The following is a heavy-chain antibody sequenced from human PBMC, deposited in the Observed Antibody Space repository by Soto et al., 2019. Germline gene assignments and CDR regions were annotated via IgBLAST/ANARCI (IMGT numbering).Heavy chain of an antibody. CDR1: GFTFSSYA. J-gene: IGHJ4*02. CDR3: ARDPLRGSYHYYFDY. V-gene: IGHV3-30-3*01. CDR2: ISYDGSNK. Sequence: PGGSLRLSCAASGFTFSSYAMHWVRQAPGKGLEWVAVISYDGSNKYYADSVKGRFTISRDNSKNTLYLQMNSLRAEDTAVYYCARDPLRGSYHYYFDYWGQGTLVTVSS. D-gene: IGHD1-26*01.